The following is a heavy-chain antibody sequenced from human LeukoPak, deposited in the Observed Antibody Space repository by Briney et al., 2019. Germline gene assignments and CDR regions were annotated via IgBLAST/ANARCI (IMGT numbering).Heavy chain of an antibody. CDR1: GYTFTSYG. Sequence: GASVKVSCKASGYTFTSYGISWVRQAPGQGLEWMGWISAYNGNTNYAQKLQGRVTMTTDTSTSTAYMELRSLRSDDTAVYYCARVMVRGVRAPSSYYFDYWGQGTLVTVSS. CDR3: ARVMVRGVRAPSSYYFDY. J-gene: IGHJ4*02. D-gene: IGHD3-10*01. V-gene: IGHV1-18*01. CDR2: ISAYNGNT.